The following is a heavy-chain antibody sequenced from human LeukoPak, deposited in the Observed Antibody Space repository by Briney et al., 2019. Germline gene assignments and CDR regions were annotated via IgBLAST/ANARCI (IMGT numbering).Heavy chain of an antibody. D-gene: IGHD2-2*01. CDR1: GFTFSSYE. Sequence: GGSLRLSCAASGFTFSSYEMNWVRQAPGKGLEWVSYISSSGSTIYYADSVKGRFTISRDNAKNSPYLQMNSLRAEDTAVYYCWFRPVPLGYCSSTSCYPDYWGQGTLVTVSS. V-gene: IGHV3-48*03. CDR2: ISSSGSTI. J-gene: IGHJ4*02. CDR3: WFRPVPLGYCSSTSCYPDY.